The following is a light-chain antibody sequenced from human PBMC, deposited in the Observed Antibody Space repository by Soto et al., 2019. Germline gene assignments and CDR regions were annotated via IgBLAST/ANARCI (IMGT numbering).Light chain of an antibody. V-gene: IGKV1-5*01. J-gene: IGKJ1*01. CDR1: QSISSW. CDR2: DAS. Sequence: DIKMNQSPSTLSASVGDRVTITCRASQSISSWLAWYQQKPGKAPKFLIYDASNLESGVPSRFSGSGSGTEFTLTISSLQPDDFATYYCQQYSSYWTFGQGTKVDIK. CDR3: QQYSSYWT.